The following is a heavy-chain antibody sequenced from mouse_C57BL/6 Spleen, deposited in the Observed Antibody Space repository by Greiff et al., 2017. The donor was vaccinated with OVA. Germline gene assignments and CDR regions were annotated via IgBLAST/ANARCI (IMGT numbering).Heavy chain of an antibody. Sequence: VQLQQPGAELVRPGSSVKLSCTASGFTFTSYWMHWVKQRPIQGLEWIGNIDSSDSETHYIQKFKDKSTFTVDNSSSTAYMQLSSLTSEDSAVYCCARNYGSSSWYFDGWGTGTTGTVPS. V-gene: IGHV1-52*01. J-gene: IGHJ1*03. D-gene: IGHD1-1*01. CDR2: IDSSDSET. CDR1: GFTFTSYW. CDR3: ARNYGSSSWYFDG.